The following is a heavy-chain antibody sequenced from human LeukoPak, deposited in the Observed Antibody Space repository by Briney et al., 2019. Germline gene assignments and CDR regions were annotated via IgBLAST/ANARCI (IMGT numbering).Heavy chain of an antibody. CDR3: ASLTFGVDNWFDP. CDR1: GFTFSSYA. V-gene: IGHV3-74*01. CDR2: INSDGRST. D-gene: IGHD2-8*01. J-gene: IGHJ5*02. Sequence: GGSLRLSCAASGFTFSSYAMSWVRQAPGKGLVWVSHINSDGRSTSYADSVKGRFTISRDNAKNTLYLQMNSLRAEDTAVYYCASLTFGVDNWFDPWGQGTLVTVSS.